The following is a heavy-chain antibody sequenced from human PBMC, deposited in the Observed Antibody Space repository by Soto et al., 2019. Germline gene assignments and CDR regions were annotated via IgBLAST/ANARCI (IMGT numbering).Heavy chain of an antibody. Sequence: QVPLVESGGGVVQPGRSLRLSCAASGFTFSSYGMHWVRQAPGKGLEWVAVIWYDGSNKYYADSVKGRFTISRDNSKNTLYLQMNSLRAEDTAVYYCAAGGYPLKNPRFDYWGQGTLVTVSS. CDR3: AAGGYPLKNPRFDY. V-gene: IGHV3-33*01. CDR1: GFTFSSYG. J-gene: IGHJ4*02. CDR2: IWYDGSNK. D-gene: IGHD6-19*01.